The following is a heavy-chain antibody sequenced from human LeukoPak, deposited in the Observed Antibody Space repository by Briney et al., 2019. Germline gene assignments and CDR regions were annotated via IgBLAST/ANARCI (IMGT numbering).Heavy chain of an antibody. CDR1: GFTFSSYA. Sequence: GGSLRLSCAASGFTFSSYAMSWVRQAPGKGLEWVSAISGSGGSTYYADSVKGRFTISRDNSKNTLYLQMNSLRAEDTAVYYCAKNPTRIIVGATGYMDVWGKGTTVTVSS. CDR2: ISGSGGST. J-gene: IGHJ6*03. CDR3: AKNPTRIIVGATGYMDV. V-gene: IGHV3-23*01. D-gene: IGHD1-26*01.